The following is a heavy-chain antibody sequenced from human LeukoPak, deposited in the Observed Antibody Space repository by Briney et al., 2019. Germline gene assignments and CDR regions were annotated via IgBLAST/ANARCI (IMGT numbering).Heavy chain of an antibody. Sequence: ASVKVSCKASGYTFSNFGISWVRQAPGQGLEWMGWISAYNGNTNYAQKLQGRVTMTTDTSTSTAYMELRSLRSDDTAVYYCARDGSPSYDILTGYSRDLYYYYGMDVWGQGTTVTVSS. CDR3: ARDGSPSYDILTGYSRDLYYYYGMDV. D-gene: IGHD3-9*01. V-gene: IGHV1-18*01. CDR1: GYTFSNFG. J-gene: IGHJ6*02. CDR2: ISAYNGNT.